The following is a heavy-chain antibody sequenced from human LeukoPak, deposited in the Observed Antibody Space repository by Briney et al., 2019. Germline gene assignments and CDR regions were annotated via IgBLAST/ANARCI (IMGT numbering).Heavy chain of an antibody. Sequence: QPGRSLRLSCAASGFTFSNFGMHWVRQVPGKGLEWVAVIWYDGTNKYYADSVKGRFTISRDNSNNTLYLQMNSLRVEDTARYYCAKNQGSYNIRGPDYWGQGTLVTVSS. D-gene: IGHD3-10*01. CDR3: AKNQGSYNIRGPDY. V-gene: IGHV3-33*06. CDR2: IWYDGTNK. J-gene: IGHJ4*02. CDR1: GFTFSNFG.